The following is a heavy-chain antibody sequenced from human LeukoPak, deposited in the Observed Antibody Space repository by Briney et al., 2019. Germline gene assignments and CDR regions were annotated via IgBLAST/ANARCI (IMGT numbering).Heavy chain of an antibody. CDR2: ISSSSSYI. CDR3: ARADKYYFDY. V-gene: IGHV3-21*04. Sequence: GGSLRLSCVASGFTFSSHGMNWVRQAPGKGLEWVSSISSSSSYIYYADSVKGRFTVSRDNAKNSLFLQMNSLRSEDTAVYYCARADKYYFDYWGQGTLVTVSS. D-gene: IGHD2-15*01. CDR1: GFTFSSHG. J-gene: IGHJ4*02.